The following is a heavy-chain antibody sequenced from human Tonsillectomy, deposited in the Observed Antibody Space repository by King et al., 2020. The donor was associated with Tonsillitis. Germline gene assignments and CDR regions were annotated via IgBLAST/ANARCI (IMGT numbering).Heavy chain of an antibody. D-gene: IGHD4-17*01. J-gene: IGHJ5*02. V-gene: IGHV4-39*07. CDR1: GGSITSGSYY. Sequence: LQLQESGPGLVKPSETLSLTCTVSGGSITSGSYYWGWIRQPPGKGLEWIGSIYYSGSTYYNPSLKSRVTISVDPSKNQFSLKLTSVTAADTAVYYCARDSPATVTTLRYLGWFDPWGQGTLVTVSS. CDR2: IYYSGST. CDR3: ARDSPATVTTLRYLGWFDP.